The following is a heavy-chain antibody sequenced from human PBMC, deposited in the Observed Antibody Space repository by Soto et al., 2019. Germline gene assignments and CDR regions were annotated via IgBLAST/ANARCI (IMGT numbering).Heavy chain of an antibody. D-gene: IGHD5-12*01. Sequence: ASVKVSCKASGYSFIAYYMHWVRQAPGQGLEWIGWINPNGGGTNYAQNFQGRVTMTRDTSISTAYMELSRLSSDDTAMYYCARVPLRGYTGHFDYWGQGTLVTV. J-gene: IGHJ4*02. CDR2: INPNGGGT. V-gene: IGHV1-2*02. CDR1: GYSFIAYY. CDR3: ARVPLRGYTGHFDY.